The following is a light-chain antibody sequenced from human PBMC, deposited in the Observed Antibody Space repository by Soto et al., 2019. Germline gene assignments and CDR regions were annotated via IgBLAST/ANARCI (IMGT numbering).Light chain of an antibody. J-gene: IGLJ1*01. CDR1: SSDVGRYIY. CDR2: EVS. V-gene: IGLV2-8*01. CDR3: SSYGGSNNYV. Sequence: QSALTQPPSASGSPGQSVTISCTGTSSDVGRYIYVSWYQQHPGKAPKIIMYEVSKRPSGVPDRFSGSKSGNTASLTVSGLQAEDEADYYCSSYGGSNNYVFGTGTNLTVL.